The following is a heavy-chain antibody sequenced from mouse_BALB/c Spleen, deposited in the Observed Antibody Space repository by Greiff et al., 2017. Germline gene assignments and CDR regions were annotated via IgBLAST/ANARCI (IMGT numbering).Heavy chain of an antibody. CDR3: ASYRYDYAMDY. V-gene: IGHV1S29*02. D-gene: IGHD2-14*01. CDR1: GYTFTDYN. Sequence: VHVKQSGPELVKPGASVKISCKASGYTFTDYNMHWVKQSHGKSLEWIGYIYPYNGGTGYNQKFKSKATLTVDNSSSTAYMELRSLTSEDSAVYYCASYRYDYAMDYWGQGTSVTVSS. CDR2: IYPYNGGT. J-gene: IGHJ4*01.